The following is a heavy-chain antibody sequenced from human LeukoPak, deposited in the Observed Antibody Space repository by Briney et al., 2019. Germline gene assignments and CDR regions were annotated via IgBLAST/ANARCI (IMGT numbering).Heavy chain of an antibody. V-gene: IGHV3-23*01. Sequence: GGSLRLSCAASGFTFSSYAMSWVRQAPGKGLEWVSAISGSGGSTYYADSVKGRFTISRDNSKNTLYLQMNSLRAEDTAVYYCVAYYYDSSAARNYFDYWGQGTLVTVSS. CDR1: GFTFSSYA. J-gene: IGHJ4*02. CDR2: ISGSGGST. D-gene: IGHD3-22*01. CDR3: VAYYYDSSAARNYFDY.